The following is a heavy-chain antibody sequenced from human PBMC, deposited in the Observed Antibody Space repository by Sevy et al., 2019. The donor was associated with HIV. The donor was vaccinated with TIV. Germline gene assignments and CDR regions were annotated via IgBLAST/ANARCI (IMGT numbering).Heavy chain of an antibody. CDR1: GFSFSHYS. CDR3: ALTNSADYYDSGAFHL. J-gene: IGHJ3*01. CDR2: VSYNSNFI. Sequence: GGSLRLSCTVTGFTFSGFSFSHYSMNWVRQAPGRGLEWVSSVSYNSNFILYADPVKGRFTIPGDDAKKSLFLLMDRLRADDTAMYYCALTNSADYYDSGAFHLWGRGTMVTVSS. V-gene: IGHV3-21*01. D-gene: IGHD3-22*01.